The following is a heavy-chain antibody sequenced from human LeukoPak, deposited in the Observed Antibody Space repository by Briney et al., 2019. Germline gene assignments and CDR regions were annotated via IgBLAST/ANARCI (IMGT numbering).Heavy chain of an antibody. CDR1: GFTFDDYA. D-gene: IGHD1-26*01. V-gene: IGHV3-9*01. Sequence: PGGSLRLSCAASGFTFDDYAMHWVRQAPGKGLEWVSGITWYSGSIGCADSVKGRFTVSRDNAKNSMYLQMNSLRADDTALYYCAKDRGGSYFDAFDIWGQGTLVTVSS. CDR2: ITWYSGSI. J-gene: IGHJ3*02. CDR3: AKDRGGSYFDAFDI.